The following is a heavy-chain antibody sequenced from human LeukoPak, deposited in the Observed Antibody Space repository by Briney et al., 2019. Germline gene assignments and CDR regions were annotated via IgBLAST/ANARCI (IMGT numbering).Heavy chain of an antibody. V-gene: IGHV4-31*03. CDR2: IHYSGST. Sequence: PSETLSLTCSVSGGSISSGGYYWSWIRQHPGRGLEWIGYIHYSGSTFYNPSLKSRLTISVDTSKNQFSLRLSSVTAADTAVYYCARARYYYDSSGYPYFDYWGQGTLVTVSS. CDR1: GGSISSGGYY. CDR3: ARARYYYDSSGYPYFDY. D-gene: IGHD3-22*01. J-gene: IGHJ4*02.